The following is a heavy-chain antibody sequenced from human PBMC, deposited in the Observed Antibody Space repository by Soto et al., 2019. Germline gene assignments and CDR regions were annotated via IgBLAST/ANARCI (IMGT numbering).Heavy chain of an antibody. Sequence: ASVKVSCKASGYTFTGYYMHWVRQAPGQGLEWMGWINPNSGGTNYAQKFQGWVTMTRDTSISTAYMELSRLRSDDTAVYYCARGGIVLMVYAIGYFDAFDIWGQGTMVTVSS. CDR1: GYTFTGYY. V-gene: IGHV1-2*04. CDR2: INPNSGGT. J-gene: IGHJ3*02. D-gene: IGHD2-8*01. CDR3: ARGGIVLMVYAIGYFDAFDI.